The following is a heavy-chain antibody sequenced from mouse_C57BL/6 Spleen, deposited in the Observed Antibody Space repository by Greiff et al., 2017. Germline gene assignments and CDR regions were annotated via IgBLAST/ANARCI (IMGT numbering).Heavy chain of an antibody. V-gene: IGHV1-47*01. D-gene: IGHD2-4*01. Sequence: QVQLQQSGAELVKPGASVKMSCKASGYTFTTYPIEWMQQNHGKSLEWIGNFHPYNDDTKYNEKFKGKATLPVEKSSSTFYLELSRLTSDDSAVYYCARMRDYDAFAYWGQGTMVTVSA. CDR1: GYTFTTYP. CDR2: FHPYNDDT. J-gene: IGHJ3*01. CDR3: ARMRDYDAFAY.